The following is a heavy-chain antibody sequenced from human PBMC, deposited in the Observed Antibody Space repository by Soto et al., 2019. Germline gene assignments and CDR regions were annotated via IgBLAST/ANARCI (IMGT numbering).Heavy chain of an antibody. CDR1: GGSFSGYY. CDR2: INHSGST. D-gene: IGHD3-22*01. J-gene: IGHJ4*02. Sequence: SETLSLTCAVYGGSFSGYYWSWIHQPPGKGLEWIGEINHSGSTNYNPSLKSRVTISVDTSKNQFSLKLSSVTAADTAVYYCARGPGGNYYDSSGYGNSEYYFDYWGQGTLVTVSS. V-gene: IGHV4-34*01. CDR3: ARGPGGNYYDSSGYGNSEYYFDY.